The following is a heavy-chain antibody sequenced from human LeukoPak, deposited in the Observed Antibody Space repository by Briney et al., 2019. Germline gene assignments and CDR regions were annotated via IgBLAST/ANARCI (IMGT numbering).Heavy chain of an antibody. CDR1: GYSISSGYY. Sequence: PSETLSLTCTVSGYSISSGYYWGWIRQPPGKGLEWIGSIYHSGSTYYNPSLKSRVTISVDTSKNQFSLKLSSVTAADTAVYYCARDLNQYSSDYWGQGTLVTVSS. CDR3: ARDLNQYSSDY. J-gene: IGHJ4*02. CDR2: IYHSGST. V-gene: IGHV4-38-2*02. D-gene: IGHD6-13*01.